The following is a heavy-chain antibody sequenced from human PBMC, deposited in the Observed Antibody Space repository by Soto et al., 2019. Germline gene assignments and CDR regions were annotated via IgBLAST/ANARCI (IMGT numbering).Heavy chain of an antibody. V-gene: IGHV1-69*13. CDR2: IIPIFGTA. J-gene: IGHJ4*02. Sequence: RASVKVSCKASGGTFSSYAISWVRQAPGQGLEWMGGIIPIFGTANYAQKFQGRVTITADESTSTAYMELSSLRSEDTAVYYCAREYGSRYFDYWGQGTLVTVSS. CDR1: GGTFSSYA. D-gene: IGHD2-8*01. CDR3: AREYGSRYFDY.